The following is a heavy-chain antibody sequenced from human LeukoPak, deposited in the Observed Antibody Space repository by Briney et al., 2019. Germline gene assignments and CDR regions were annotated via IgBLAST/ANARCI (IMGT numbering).Heavy chain of an antibody. J-gene: IGHJ5*02. CDR3: ARAHSSSWYFNWFDP. CDR1: GASISSDY. Sequence: AETLSLTCTVSGASISSDYWNWIRQPPGKGLEWIGYIHYTGTTNYNPSLRSRVTISVDTSKNQFSLKLSSVTAADTAVYHCARAHSSSWYFNWFDPWGQGTLVTVSS. CDR2: IHYTGTT. V-gene: IGHV4-59*08. D-gene: IGHD6-13*01.